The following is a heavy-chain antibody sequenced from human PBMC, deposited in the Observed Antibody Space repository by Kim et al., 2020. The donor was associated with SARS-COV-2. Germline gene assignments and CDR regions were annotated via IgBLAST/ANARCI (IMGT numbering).Heavy chain of an antibody. J-gene: IGHJ4*02. CDR3: ARARRGAHNYDFWSGYYGSFDY. CDR2: INTNTGNP. D-gene: IGHD3-3*01. Sequence: ASVKVSCKASGYTFTSYAMNWVRQAPGQGLEWMGWINTNTGNPTYAQGFTGRFVFSLDTSVSTAYLQISSPKAEDTAVYYCARARRGAHNYDFWSGYYGSFDYWGQGTLVTVSS. V-gene: IGHV7-4-1*02. CDR1: GYTFTSYA.